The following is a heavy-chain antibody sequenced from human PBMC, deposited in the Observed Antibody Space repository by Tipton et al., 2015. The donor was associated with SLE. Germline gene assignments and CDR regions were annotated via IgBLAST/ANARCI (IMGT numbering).Heavy chain of an antibody. CDR1: GDSFSGYY. CDR3: ARDRLGGPFDS. CDR2: IYDSGTT. J-gene: IGHJ4*02. Sequence: TLSLTCTVSGDSFSGYYWNWIRQPPGKGLEWIGYIYDSGTTNFNPSLKSRVIISEDTSKNQFSLKLSSVTAADTAVYYCARDRLGGPFDSWGQGTLVTVSS. V-gene: IGHV4-59*01. D-gene: IGHD1-26*01.